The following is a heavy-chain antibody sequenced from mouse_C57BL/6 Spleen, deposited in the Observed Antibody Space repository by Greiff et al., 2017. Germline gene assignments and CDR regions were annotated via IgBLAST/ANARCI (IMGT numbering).Heavy chain of an antibody. CDR1: GYTFTSYW. V-gene: IGHV1-53*01. J-gene: IGHJ3*01. CDR3: ARWDYYGSSYWFAY. Sequence: QVQLQQSGTELVKPGASVKLSCKASGYTFTSYWMHWVKQRPGQGLEWIGNINPSNGGTNYNEKFKSKATLTVDKSSSTAYMQLSSLTSEDSTVYYCARWDYYGSSYWFAYWGQGTLVTVSA. D-gene: IGHD1-1*01. CDR2: INPSNGGT.